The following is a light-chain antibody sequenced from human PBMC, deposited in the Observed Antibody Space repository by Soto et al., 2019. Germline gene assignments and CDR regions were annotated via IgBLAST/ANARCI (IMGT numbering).Light chain of an antibody. V-gene: IGLV1-47*01. CDR3: AAWDDSLSGHWV. CDR1: SSNIGSNY. Sequence: QSVLTQPPSASGTPGQRVTISCSGSSSNIGSNYVYWYQQLPGTAPKLLIYRNNQRPSGVPERFSGSKSGTSASLAISVLRSEDEADYYCAAWDDSLSGHWVFGGGTQLTVL. CDR2: RNN. J-gene: IGLJ3*02.